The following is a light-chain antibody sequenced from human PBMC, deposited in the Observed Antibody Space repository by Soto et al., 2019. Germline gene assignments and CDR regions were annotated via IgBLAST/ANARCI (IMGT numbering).Light chain of an antibody. CDR1: TAAVTNDHY. CDR2: DTT. J-gene: IGLJ1*01. V-gene: IGLV7-46*01. Sequence: QAGLTQEPSLTVSPGGTVTLTCCSSTAAVTNDHYPCWFQQKPGQAPRTLIYDTTHRNFSTPARFSGYLLRGKAALSLPGPQPEDEAEYYCLLSYNGPYVFGTGTKVTVL. CDR3: LLSYNGPYV.